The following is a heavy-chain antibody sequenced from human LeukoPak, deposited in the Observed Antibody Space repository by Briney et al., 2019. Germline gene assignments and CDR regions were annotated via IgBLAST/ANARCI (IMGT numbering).Heavy chain of an antibody. CDR1: GFTFSSYA. CDR2: ISWNSGSI. Sequence: GGSLRLSCAASGFTFSSYAMHWVRQAPGKGLEWVAGISWNSGSIGYVDSVKGRFTISRDNARNSLFLQMNSLRAEDTAVYFCARFGGSNYYNYWGQGTLVTVSS. D-gene: IGHD3-16*01. V-gene: IGHV3-48*04. CDR3: ARFGGSNYYNY. J-gene: IGHJ4*02.